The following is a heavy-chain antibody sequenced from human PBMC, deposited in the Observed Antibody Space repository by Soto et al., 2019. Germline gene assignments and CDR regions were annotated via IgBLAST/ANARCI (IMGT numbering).Heavy chain of an antibody. V-gene: IGHV1-69*13. CDR1: GGTFSSYA. J-gene: IGHJ1*01. CDR2: IIPIFGTA. CDR3: ASSPGDYVNFQH. D-gene: IGHD4-17*01. Sequence: SVKVSCKASGGTFSSYAISWVRQAPGQGLEWMGGIIPIFGTANYAQKFQGRVTITADESTSTAYMELSSLRSEDTAVYYCASSPGDYVNFQHWGQGTLVTVSS.